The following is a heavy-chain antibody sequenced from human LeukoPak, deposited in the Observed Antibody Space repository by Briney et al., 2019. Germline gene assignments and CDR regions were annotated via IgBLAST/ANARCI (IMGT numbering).Heavy chain of an antibody. J-gene: IGHJ5*02. CDR2: INPSGGST. CDR3: ATSRVARDNWFDP. Sequence: ASVKVSCKASGYTFTSYYMHWVRQAPGQGLEWMGIINPSGGSTSYAQKFQGRVTMTEDTSTDTAYMELSSLRSEDTAVYYCATSRVARDNWFDPWGQGTLVTVSS. V-gene: IGHV1-46*01. CDR1: GYTFTSYY. D-gene: IGHD3-3*01.